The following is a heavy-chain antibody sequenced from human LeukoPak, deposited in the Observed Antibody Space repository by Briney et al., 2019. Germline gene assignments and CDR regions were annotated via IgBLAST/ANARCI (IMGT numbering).Heavy chain of an antibody. D-gene: IGHD3-9*01. CDR2: IKRDGSEK. CDR1: GFTLSSYW. V-gene: IGHV3-7*01. Sequence: GGPLRLSYAPSGFTLSSYWMSWVRQSPGEALEGVANIKRDGSEKYYGDSVKGRFTISRQNDKHSLFLQENSVRREDAAVYYCTRDPRYLEWLSALANWGQGTLVTVSS. J-gene: IGHJ4*02. CDR3: TRDPRYLEWLSALAN.